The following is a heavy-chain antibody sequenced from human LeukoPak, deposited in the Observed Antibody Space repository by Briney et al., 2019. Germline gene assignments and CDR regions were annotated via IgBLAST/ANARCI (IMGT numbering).Heavy chain of an antibody. J-gene: IGHJ3*02. CDR1: GYTFTAYA. D-gene: IGHD2-2*01. CDR3: ARIYCSSTSCLDAFDI. CDR2: IIPIFGTA. V-gene: IGHV1-69*13. Sequence: SVKVSCKASGYTFTAYAISWVRQAPGQGLEWMGGIIPIFGTANYAQKFQGRVTITADESTSTAYMELSSLRSEDTAVYYCARIYCSSTSCLDAFDIWGQGTMVTVSS.